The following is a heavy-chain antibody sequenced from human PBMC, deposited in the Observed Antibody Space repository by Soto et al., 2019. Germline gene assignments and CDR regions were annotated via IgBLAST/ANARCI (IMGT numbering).Heavy chain of an antibody. CDR2: IRGSGGST. CDR1: GFTFSSYA. J-gene: IGHJ4*02. CDR3: ARGVVVQAAISPFEY. Sequence: PGGSLRLSCAASGFTFSSYAMIWVRQAPGKGLEWVSAIRGSGGSTYYADSVKGRFTISRDNSKNTLYLQMNSLRAEDTAVYYCARGVVVQAAISPFEYWGQGTLVTVSS. D-gene: IGHD2-2*01. V-gene: IGHV3-23*01.